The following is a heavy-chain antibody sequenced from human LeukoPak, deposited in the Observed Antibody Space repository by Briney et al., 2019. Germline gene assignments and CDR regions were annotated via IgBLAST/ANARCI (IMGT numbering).Heavy chain of an antibody. CDR1: GVTFSGYS. V-gene: IGHV3-21*01. CDR3: ARGAYCSGGSCLFDY. CDR2: ISVSSSSI. D-gene: IGHD2-15*01. J-gene: IGHJ4*02. Sequence: PGGSLRLSCAASGVTFSGYSMNWVRRAPGKGLEWVSSISVSSSSISYADSVSGRFTISRDNAKSSLYLQMNSLRAEDTAVYYCARGAYCSGGSCLFDYWGQGTLVTVSS.